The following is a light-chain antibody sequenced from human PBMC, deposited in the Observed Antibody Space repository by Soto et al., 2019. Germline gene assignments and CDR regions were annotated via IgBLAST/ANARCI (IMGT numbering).Light chain of an antibody. CDR2: DVT. CDR3: SSYTSSSTPYV. Sequence: QSALTQPASVSGSPGQSITISCTGSSSDIGAYDYVSWYQQRPVKAPKLMIFDVTNRPSGVSDRFSGSKSGNTASLTISGLPTEDEADYYCSSYTSSSTPYVFGTGTKLTVL. V-gene: IGLV2-14*01. CDR1: SSDIGAYDY. J-gene: IGLJ1*01.